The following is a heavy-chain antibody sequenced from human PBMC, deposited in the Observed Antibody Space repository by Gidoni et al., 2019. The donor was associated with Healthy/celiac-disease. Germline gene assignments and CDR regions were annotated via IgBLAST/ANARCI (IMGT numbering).Heavy chain of an antibody. D-gene: IGHD3-3*01. CDR1: GLTFRNAW. CDR2: IKSKTDVGTT. J-gene: IGHJ4*02. V-gene: IGHV3-15*01. CDR3: TTDGALRFLEWLSY. Sequence: VQLVESGGGLVEPGGSLRLSRAASGLTFRNAWMSWVRQAPGKGRVGVGRIKSKTDVGTTDNAAPVKGRFTISRDDSKNTLYLQMNSLKTEDTAVYYCTTDGALRFLEWLSYWGQGTLVTVSS.